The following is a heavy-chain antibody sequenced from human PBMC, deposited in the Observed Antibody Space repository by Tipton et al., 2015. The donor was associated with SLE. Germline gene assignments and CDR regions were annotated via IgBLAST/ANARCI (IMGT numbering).Heavy chain of an antibody. D-gene: IGHD3-3*01. CDR1: GGSFSGYY. V-gene: IGHV4-34*01. CDR3: AREDTYYDFWSGYSPFNLYYMGV. CDR2: INHSGST. Sequence: TLSLTCAVYGGSFSGYYWSWIRQPPGKGLEWIGEINHSGSTNYNPSLKSRLTISVDLSKTQFSLELSSVTAADTAVYYCAREDTYYDFWSGYSPFNLYYMGVRAKGATVPVSS. J-gene: IGHJ6*03.